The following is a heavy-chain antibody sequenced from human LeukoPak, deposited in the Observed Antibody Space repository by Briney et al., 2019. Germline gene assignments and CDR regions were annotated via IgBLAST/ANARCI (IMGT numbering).Heavy chain of an antibody. J-gene: IGHJ4*01. D-gene: IGHD2-15*01. CDR3: AKDLRDSRFLPRRYCSGGSCYQGIDY. CDR1: GFTFSSHG. Sequence: PGRSLRLSCAASGFTFSSHGIHWVRQAPGKGLEWVAVISYDGSHKYYADSVKGRFTISRDNSKNTLYLQMNSLRAEDTAVYYCAKDLRDSRFLPRRYCSGGSCYQGIDYWGQGTLVTVSS. V-gene: IGHV3-30*18. CDR2: ISYDGSHK.